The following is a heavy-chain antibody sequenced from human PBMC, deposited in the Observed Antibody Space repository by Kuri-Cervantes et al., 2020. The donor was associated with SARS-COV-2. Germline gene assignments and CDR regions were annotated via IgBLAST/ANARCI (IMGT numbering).Heavy chain of an antibody. Sequence: SVNVSCKASVCTFSSYTSSWVRQAPGQGLEWMGGIISAFCTENYAQKFQDRVTLIAGKSTSTVFMYLSRLSSEDRAVYDCAKDLLWFGDLHGGYFDYWGQGTLVTVSS. CDR2: IISAFCTE. CDR3: AKDLLWFGDLHGGYFDY. CDR1: VCTFSSYT. D-gene: IGHD3-10*01. J-gene: IGHJ4*02. V-gene: IGHV1-69*06.